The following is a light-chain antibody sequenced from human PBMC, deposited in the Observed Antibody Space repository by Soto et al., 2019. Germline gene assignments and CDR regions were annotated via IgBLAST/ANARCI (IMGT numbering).Light chain of an antibody. V-gene: IGKV3-15*01. CDR2: GGS. J-gene: IGKJ2*01. CDR1: QSVSSN. Sequence: EIVMTQSPATLSVSPGERATLSCRASQSVSSNLAWYQQKPGQAPRLLIYGGSTRATGIPARFSGSGSGTQFPLTISSLQSEDFAVYYCQQYNNWPRGTFGQGTKLEIK. CDR3: QQYNNWPRGT.